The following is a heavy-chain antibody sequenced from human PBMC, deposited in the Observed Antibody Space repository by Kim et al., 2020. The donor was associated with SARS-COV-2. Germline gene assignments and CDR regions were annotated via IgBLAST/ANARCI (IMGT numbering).Heavy chain of an antibody. D-gene: IGHD2-15*01. CDR3: VRGLQFSGDY. J-gene: IGHJ4*02. CDR2: ITSSSATI. Sequence: GGSLRLSCVASGFTFSVYSMNWVRQAPGKGLEWVSYITSSSATIYYAYSVKGRFTISRDNAKNSLYLQMHSLRDEDTAISYCVRGLQFSGDYCGQGTLVT. V-gene: IGHV3-48*02. CDR1: GFTFSVYS.